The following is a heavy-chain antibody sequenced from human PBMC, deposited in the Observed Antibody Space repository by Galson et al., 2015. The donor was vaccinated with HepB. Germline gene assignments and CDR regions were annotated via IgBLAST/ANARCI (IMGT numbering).Heavy chain of an antibody. V-gene: IGHV3-48*02. J-gene: IGHJ2*01. CDR2: ISSTGTTM. D-gene: IGHD3-10*01. CDR1: GFTFSSYT. CDR3: ARVYFGSASSSAYWYFVL. Sequence: SLRLSCAASGFTFSSYTMNWVRQAPGKGLESVSYISSTGTTMYYADSAKGRFTISRDNAQNSLYLQMNSLRDEDTAVYYCARVYFGSASSSAYWYFVLWGGGALVTVSS.